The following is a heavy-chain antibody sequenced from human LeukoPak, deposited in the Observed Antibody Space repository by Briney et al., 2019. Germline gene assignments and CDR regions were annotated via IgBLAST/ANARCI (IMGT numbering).Heavy chain of an antibody. CDR2: INHSGST. J-gene: IGHJ6*02. D-gene: IGHD3-22*01. Sequence: SETLSLTCAVYVGSFSGYYWSWIRQPPGEGLEWIGEINHSGSTNYNTSLKSRVTISVDTSKNQFSLKLSSVTAADTAVYYCARTYYYDSSGYYALDVWGQGTTVTVSS. CDR3: ARTYYYDSSGYYALDV. V-gene: IGHV4-34*01. CDR1: VGSFSGYY.